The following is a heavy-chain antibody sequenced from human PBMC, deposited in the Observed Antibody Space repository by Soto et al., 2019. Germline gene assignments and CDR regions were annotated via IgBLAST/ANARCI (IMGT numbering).Heavy chain of an antibody. CDR1: EGTFNSYA. CDR3: ASGASRWYPYYFDS. CDR2: IIPYYNTL. Sequence: QAQVVQSGAEVRKPGSSVKLSCKASEGTFNSYAIAWVRQAPGQGLEWMGGIIPYYNTLNYAQKFQDRVTITAYDSTNTVSMELSSLRSNDTAVYFCASGASRWYPYYFDSWAQGTLVTVSS. J-gene: IGHJ4*02. V-gene: IGHV1-69*01. D-gene: IGHD6-13*01.